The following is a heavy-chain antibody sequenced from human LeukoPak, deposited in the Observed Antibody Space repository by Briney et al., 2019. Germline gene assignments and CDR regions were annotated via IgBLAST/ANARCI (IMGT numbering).Heavy chain of an antibody. CDR2: ISAYNGNT. CDR1: GYTFTSYG. Sequence: GASVKVSCKASGYTFTSYGISWVRQAPGQGLEWMGWISAYNGNTNYAQKLQGRVTMTTDTSTSTAYMELRSLRSDDTAVYYCARGTPPYYYDSSGYGDYWGQGTLVTVSS. V-gene: IGHV1-18*01. D-gene: IGHD3-22*01. CDR3: ARGTPPYYYDSSGYGDY. J-gene: IGHJ4*02.